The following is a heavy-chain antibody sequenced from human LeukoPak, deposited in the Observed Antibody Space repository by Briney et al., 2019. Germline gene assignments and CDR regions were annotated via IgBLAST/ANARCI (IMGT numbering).Heavy chain of an antibody. J-gene: IGHJ4*02. CDR1: GFTFDDYT. D-gene: IGHD3-22*01. CDR2: ISWDGGST. Sequence: GGSLRLSCAASGFTFDDYTMHWVRHAPGKGLEWVSLISWDGGSTYYADSVKGRFTISRDNSKNSLYLQMNSLRTEDTALYYCAKASAYYDSSGYVKPLGGIDYWGQGTLVTVSS. CDR3: AKASAYYDSSGYVKPLGGIDY. V-gene: IGHV3-43*01.